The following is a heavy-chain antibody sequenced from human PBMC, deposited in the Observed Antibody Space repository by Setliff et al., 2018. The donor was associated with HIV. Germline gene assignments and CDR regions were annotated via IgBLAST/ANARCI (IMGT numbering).Heavy chain of an antibody. D-gene: IGHD6-6*01. CDR2: IRSDGYTI. J-gene: IGHJ6*03. CDR1: GFAFSSYW. V-gene: IGHV3-48*04. CDR3: VRQVSYYHFYMDV. Sequence: GGSLRLSCAASGFAFSSYWMSWVRQAPGKGLEWVSYIRSDGYTIYYADSVKGRFTISRDNAKNSLYLQMNSLRAEDTAVYYCVRQVSYYHFYMDVWGKGTTVTVSS.